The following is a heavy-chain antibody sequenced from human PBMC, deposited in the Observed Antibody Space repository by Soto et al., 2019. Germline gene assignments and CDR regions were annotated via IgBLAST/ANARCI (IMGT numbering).Heavy chain of an antibody. CDR3: AKDQTKIAAAGHDDAFDI. D-gene: IGHD6-13*01. Sequence: GGSLRLSCAASGFTFSSYAMSWVRQAPGKGLEWVSAISGSGGSTYYADSVKGRFTISRDNSKNTLYLQMNSLRAEDTAVYYCAKDQTKIAAAGHDDAFDIWGQGTMVTVSS. J-gene: IGHJ3*02. V-gene: IGHV3-23*01. CDR2: ISGSGGST. CDR1: GFTFSSYA.